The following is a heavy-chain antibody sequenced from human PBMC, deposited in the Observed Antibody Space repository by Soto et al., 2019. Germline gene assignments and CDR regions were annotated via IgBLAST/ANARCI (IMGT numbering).Heavy chain of an antibody. CDR2: IYHSGST. J-gene: IGHJ4*02. V-gene: IGHV4-4*02. D-gene: IGHD4-17*01. CDR3: ARWSFGDDYGDYLFDY. Sequence: QVQLQESGPGLVKPSGTLSLTCAVSGGSISSSNWWSWVRQPPGKGLEWIGEIYHSGSTNYNPSLKSRVTKSVDKSKNQFSLKLSSVTAADTAVYYCARWSFGDDYGDYLFDYWGQGTLVTVSS. CDR1: GGSISSSNW.